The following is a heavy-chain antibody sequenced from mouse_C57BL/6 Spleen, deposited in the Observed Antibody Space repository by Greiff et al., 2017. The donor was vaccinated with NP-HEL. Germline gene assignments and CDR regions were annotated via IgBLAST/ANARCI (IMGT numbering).Heavy chain of an antibody. D-gene: IGHD1-1*01. J-gene: IGHJ4*01. V-gene: IGHV1-64*01. Sequence: VQLQQPGAELVKPGASVKLSCKASGYTFTSYWMHWVKQRPGQGLEWIGMIHPNSGSTNYNEKFKSKATLTVDKSSSTAYMQLSSLTSEDSAVYSCARAHYYGSSDYAMDYWGQGTSVTVSS. CDR1: GYTFTSYW. CDR3: ARAHYYGSSDYAMDY. CDR2: IHPNSGST.